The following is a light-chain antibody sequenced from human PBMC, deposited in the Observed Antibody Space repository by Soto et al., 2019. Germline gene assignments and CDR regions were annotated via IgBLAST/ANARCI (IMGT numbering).Light chain of an antibody. Sequence: EIVLTQSPATLSLSPGERATLSCRARQSISSSLAWYQQQPGQAPRLLIYDTSNRATGIPARFSGSGSGTAFTLTNSSLEPEDFAVYYCQQRHTWPWTFGQGTKVEIK. CDR1: QSISSS. J-gene: IGKJ1*01. CDR2: DTS. V-gene: IGKV3-11*01. CDR3: QQRHTWPWT.